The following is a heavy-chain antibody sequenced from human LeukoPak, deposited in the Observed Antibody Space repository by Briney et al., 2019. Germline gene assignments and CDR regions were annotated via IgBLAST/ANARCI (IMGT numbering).Heavy chain of an antibody. J-gene: IGHJ3*01. CDR3: AKDRTYYYDSSGPC. V-gene: IGHV3-30*02. D-gene: IGHD3-22*01. CDR1: GFTFSSYG. CDR2: IRYDGSNK. Sequence: GGSLRLSCAASGFTFSSYGMHWVRQAPGKGLEWVAFIRYDGSNKYYADSVKGRFTISRDNSKNTLYLQMNSLRAEDTAVYYCAKDRTYYYDSSGPCWGQGTMVTVSS.